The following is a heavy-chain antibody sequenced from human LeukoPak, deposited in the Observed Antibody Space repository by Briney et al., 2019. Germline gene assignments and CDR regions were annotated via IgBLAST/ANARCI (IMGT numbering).Heavy chain of an antibody. D-gene: IGHD3-3*02. Sequence: SQTLSLTCTVSGGSSSSSMYYWAWIRQPPGKGLEWVGSGYFSGSTYYNPSLKSRGTISVDASKIQFSLKLSSVTAADTAVYYCARLLADANTDYFGCWGPRTLVTVSS. CDR2: GYFSGST. J-gene: IGHJ4*02. CDR3: ARLLADANTDYFGC. CDR1: GGSSSSSMYY. V-gene: IGHV4-39*01.